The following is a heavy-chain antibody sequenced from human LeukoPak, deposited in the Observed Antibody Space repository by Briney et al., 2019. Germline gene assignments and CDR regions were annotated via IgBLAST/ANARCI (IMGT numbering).Heavy chain of an antibody. CDR2: ISYDGSNK. CDR3: ARESNQAAAGPGIFDY. CDR1: GFTFSSYA. Sequence: GGSLRLSCAASGFTFSSYAMHWVRQAPGKGLEWVAVISYDGSNKYYADSVKGRFTISRDDSKNTLYLQMNSLRAEDTAVYYCARESNQAAAGPGIFDYWGQGTLVTVSS. D-gene: IGHD6-13*01. V-gene: IGHV3-30*04. J-gene: IGHJ4*02.